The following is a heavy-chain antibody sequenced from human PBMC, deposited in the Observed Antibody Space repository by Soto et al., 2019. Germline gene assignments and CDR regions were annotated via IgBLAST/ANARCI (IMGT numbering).Heavy chain of an antibody. Sequence: EVQLVESGGGLVQPGGSLRLSCAASGFTVSSNYMSWVRQAPGKGLEWVSVINSGGSTYYADSVKGRFTISRDNSKNTMKLQMNSMRAMKTDVYYCARGPYYDILTGYPYYYYYIDVWGKGTTVTVSS. D-gene: IGHD3-9*01. CDR3: ARGPYYDILTGYPYYYYYIDV. CDR1: GFTVSSNY. J-gene: IGHJ6*03. V-gene: IGHV3-66*01. CDR2: INSGGST.